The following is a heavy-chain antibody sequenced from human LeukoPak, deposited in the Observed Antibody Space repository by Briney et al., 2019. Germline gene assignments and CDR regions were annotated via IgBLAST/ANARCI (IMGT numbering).Heavy chain of an antibody. CDR1: GSTFTNYW. CDR3: ARHKPAATDY. Sequence: GESLQISCTGPGSTFTNYWIAWVRHMPGKGLEWMGAIYPGDSDTRYTPSFQGQVTISADKSSSTAYLQWSSLKASDTAMYYCARHKPAATDYWGQGTLITVSS. V-gene: IGHV5-51*01. J-gene: IGHJ4*02. CDR2: IYPGDSDT. D-gene: IGHD6-13*01.